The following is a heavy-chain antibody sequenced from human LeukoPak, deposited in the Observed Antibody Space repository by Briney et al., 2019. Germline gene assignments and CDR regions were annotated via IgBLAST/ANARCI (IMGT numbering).Heavy chain of an antibody. CDR2: IYYSGST. J-gene: IGHJ4*02. D-gene: IGHD3-3*01. V-gene: IGHV4-59*01. Sequence: SEALSLTCTVSGGSISSYCWSWIRQPPGKGLEWIGCIYYSGSTNYNPSLKSRVTISVDTSKNQFSLKLSSVTAADTAVFYCARAVADFWSGQYYFDYWGQGTLVTVSS. CDR1: GGSISSYC. CDR3: ARAVADFWSGQYYFDY.